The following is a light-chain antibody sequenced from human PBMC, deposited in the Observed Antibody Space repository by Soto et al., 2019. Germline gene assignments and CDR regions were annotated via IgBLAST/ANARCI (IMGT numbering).Light chain of an antibody. Sequence: DIQMTQSPSTLSASVGDRVTITCRASQSISSWLAWYQQKPGKAPKLLIYKASSLERGVPPRFSGSGSGTEFTLTISSLQPDDFAIYYCQHYNSYSLTFGGGTTVEIK. J-gene: IGKJ4*01. CDR2: KAS. CDR1: QSISSW. CDR3: QHYNSYSLT. V-gene: IGKV1-5*03.